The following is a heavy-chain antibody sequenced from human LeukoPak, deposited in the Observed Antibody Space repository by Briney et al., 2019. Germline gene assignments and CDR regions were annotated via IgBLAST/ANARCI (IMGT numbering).Heavy chain of an antibody. J-gene: IGHJ3*02. CDR3: AKSPTVDAAFDI. CDR2: IGYTGDST. D-gene: IGHD4-23*01. V-gene: IGHV3-23*01. CDR1: GFTFSSYA. Sequence: GGSLRLSCAASGFTFSSYAMNWVREAPGKGLEWVSGIGYTGDSTFYADSVKGRFTVSRDSSKNTLFLHMNSLRAEDTALYYCAKSPTVDAAFDIWGQGTMVTVSS.